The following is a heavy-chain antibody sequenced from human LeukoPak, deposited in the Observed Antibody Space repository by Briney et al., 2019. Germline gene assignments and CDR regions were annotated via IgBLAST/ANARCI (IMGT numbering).Heavy chain of an antibody. J-gene: IGHJ5*02. D-gene: IGHD3-22*01. CDR1: GFTFSSYG. Sequence: GRSLRLSCAASGFTFSSYGMHWVRQAPGKGLEWVAVISYDGSNKYCADSVKGRFTISRDNSKNTLYLQMNSLRAEDTAVYYCAGSADYYDSSGPGTDWFDPWGQGTLVTVSS. CDR3: AGSADYYDSSGPGTDWFDP. CDR2: ISYDGSNK. V-gene: IGHV3-30*03.